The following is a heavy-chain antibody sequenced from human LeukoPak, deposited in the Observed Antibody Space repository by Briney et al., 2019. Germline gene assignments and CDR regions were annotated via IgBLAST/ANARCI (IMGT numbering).Heavy chain of an antibody. D-gene: IGHD3-16*01. Sequence: SETLSLTCTVSGGSISSSYWSWIRQPPGKGLEWIGYIYYSGSSNYNPSLKSRVTMSVDTSKNQCTLKLSSVTAADTAVYYCARVGDYALKDWGQGTLVTVSS. CDR3: ARVGDYALKD. J-gene: IGHJ4*02. CDR1: GGSISSSY. V-gene: IGHV4-59*12. CDR2: IYYSGSS.